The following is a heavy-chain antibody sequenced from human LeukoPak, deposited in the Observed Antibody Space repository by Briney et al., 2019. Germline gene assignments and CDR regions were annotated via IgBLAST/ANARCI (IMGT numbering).Heavy chain of an antibody. CDR2: IYYSEST. J-gene: IGHJ2*01. CDR3: ARQGSSSWYGWYFDL. V-gene: IGHV4-39*01. CDR1: GGSISGTTHN. Sequence: PSETLSLTCSVSGGSISGTTHNWGWIRQPPGRGLEWIATIYYSESTKKSPSLKSRVTMSLDTSRNQFSLKLSSVTAADTAVYYCARQGSSSWYGWYFDLWGRGSLVTVSS. D-gene: IGHD6-13*01.